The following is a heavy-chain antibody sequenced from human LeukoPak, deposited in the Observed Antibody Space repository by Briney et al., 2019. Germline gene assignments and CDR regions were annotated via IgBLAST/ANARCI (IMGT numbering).Heavy chain of an antibody. CDR2: IYYSGST. Sequence: RPSETLSLTCTVSGVSISSSSYYWGWIRQPPGKGLEWIGSIYYSGSTYYNPSFKSRVTISVDTSKNQFSLKLSSVTAADTAVYYCARLAGDGSSWYLPQADAFDIWGQGTMVTVSS. CDR1: GVSISSSSYY. V-gene: IGHV4-39*01. D-gene: IGHD6-13*01. CDR3: ARLAGDGSSWYLPQADAFDI. J-gene: IGHJ3*02.